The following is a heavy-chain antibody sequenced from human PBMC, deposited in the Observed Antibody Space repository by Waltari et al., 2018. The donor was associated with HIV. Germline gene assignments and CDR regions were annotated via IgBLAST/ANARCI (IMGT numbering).Heavy chain of an antibody. CDR2: IYHSGST. CDR1: GYSISSGSY. V-gene: IGHV4-38-2*02. D-gene: IGHD2-21*02. Sequence: QVPLQESGAGLVKPSATLSLTCTVSGYSISSGSYWAWIRQPPGKGLEWIGSIYHSGSTYYNPSLKSRVTISVDTSKNQFSLKLSSVTAADTAVYYCASPGGVVTAIREYFDYWGQGTLVTVSS. CDR3: ASPGGVVTAIREYFDY. J-gene: IGHJ4*02.